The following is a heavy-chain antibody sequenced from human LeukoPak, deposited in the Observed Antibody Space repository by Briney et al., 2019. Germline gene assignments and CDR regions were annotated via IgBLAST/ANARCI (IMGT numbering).Heavy chain of an antibody. J-gene: IGHJ6*03. Sequence: GGSLRLSCAASGFTFSNFWMHWVRQAPGKGLEWVAFIRYDGSNKYYADSVKGRFTISRDNSKNTLYLQMNSLRAEDTAVYYCAKDRLEYSSSGYYYMDVWGKGTTVTVSS. CDR3: AKDRLEYSSSGYYYMDV. CDR1: GFTFSNFW. D-gene: IGHD6-6*01. V-gene: IGHV3-30*02. CDR2: IRYDGSNK.